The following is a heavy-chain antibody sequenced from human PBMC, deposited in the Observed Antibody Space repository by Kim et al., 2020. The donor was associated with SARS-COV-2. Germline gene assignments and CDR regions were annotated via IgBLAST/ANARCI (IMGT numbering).Heavy chain of an antibody. D-gene: IGHD6-19*01. CDR1: GFTFSSYD. J-gene: IGHJ5*02. Sequence: GGSLRLSCAASGFTFSSYDMHWVRQATGKGLEWVSAIGTAGDTYYLDSVKGRFTISRENAKNSLYLQMNSLRVGDTAVYYCARSDPKYSSGWTNWFDPWG. V-gene: IGHV3-13*01. CDR3: ARSDPKYSSGWTNWFDP. CDR2: IGTAGDT.